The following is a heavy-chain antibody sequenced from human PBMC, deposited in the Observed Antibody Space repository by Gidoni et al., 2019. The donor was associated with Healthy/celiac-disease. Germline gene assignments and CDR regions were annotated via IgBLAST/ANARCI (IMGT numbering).Heavy chain of an antibody. CDR2: ISSSSSYI. Sequence: EVQLVESGGGLVKPGGSLRLSCAASGFTFSSYSMNWVRQAPGKGLEWVSSISSSSSYIYYADSVKGRFTISRDNAKNSLYLQMNSLRAEDTAVYYCARSRYYDSSGYYRDYYYYGMDVWGQGTTVTVSS. CDR1: GFTFSSYS. V-gene: IGHV3-21*01. D-gene: IGHD3-22*01. CDR3: ARSRYYDSSGYYRDYYYYGMDV. J-gene: IGHJ6*02.